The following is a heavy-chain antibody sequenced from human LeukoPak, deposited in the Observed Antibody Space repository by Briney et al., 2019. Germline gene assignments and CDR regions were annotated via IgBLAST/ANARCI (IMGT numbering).Heavy chain of an antibody. Sequence: GGSLRLSCAASGFTFSSYAMSWVRQAPGKGLEWVSSISGSGRSIFYADSVRGRFTISRDNAKNSLYLQMNSLRAEDTAVYYCARDYFYCGGDCFVDYWGQGTLVTVAS. D-gene: IGHD2-21*02. J-gene: IGHJ4*02. CDR3: ARDYFYCGGDCFVDY. V-gene: IGHV3-21*01. CDR1: GFTFSSYA. CDR2: ISGSGRSI.